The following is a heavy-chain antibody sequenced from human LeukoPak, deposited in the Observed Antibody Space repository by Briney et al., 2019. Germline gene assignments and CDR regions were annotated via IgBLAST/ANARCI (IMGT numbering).Heavy chain of an antibody. CDR2: ISTSGNTI. V-gene: IGHV3-48*01. CDR1: GFTFSSYS. CDR3: ARMSWENAFDI. D-gene: IGHD1-26*01. Sequence: GGSLRLSCAASGFTFSSYSMNWVRQAPGKGLEWVSYISTSGNTIYYADSVKGRFTISRDNATNALYLQINSLRAEDTAVYYCARMSWENAFDIWGQGTMVTVSS. J-gene: IGHJ3*02.